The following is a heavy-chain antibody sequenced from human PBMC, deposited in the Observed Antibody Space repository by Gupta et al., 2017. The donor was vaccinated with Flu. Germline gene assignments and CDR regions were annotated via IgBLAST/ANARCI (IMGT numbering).Heavy chain of an antibody. CDR3: ARQGTGITGTTVFDP. CDR1: GGSISSSSYY. V-gene: IGHV4-39*01. D-gene: IGHD1-20*01. Sequence: QLQLQESGPGLVKPSETLSPTCTVSGGSISSSSYYWGWIRQPPGKGLEWIGSIYYSGSTYYNPSLKSRVTISVDTSKNQFSLKLSSVTAADTAVYYCARQGTGITGTTVFDPWGHGTLVTVSS. CDR2: IYYSGST. J-gene: IGHJ5*02.